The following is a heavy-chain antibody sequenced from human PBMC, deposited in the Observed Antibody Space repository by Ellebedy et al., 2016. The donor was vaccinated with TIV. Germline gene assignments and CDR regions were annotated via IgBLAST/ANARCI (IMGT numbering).Heavy chain of an antibody. V-gene: IGHV3-23*01. J-gene: IGHJ4*02. CDR3: EATGYYFDY. D-gene: IGHD3-9*01. CDR1: GFTFSSYA. CDR2: ISGSGGGT. Sequence: GESLKISCAASGFTFSSYAMSWVRQAPGKGLEWVSAISGSGGGTYYADSVKGRFTISRDDSKNTLYLQMNSLRAEDTAVYYCEATGYYFDYWGQGTLVTVSS.